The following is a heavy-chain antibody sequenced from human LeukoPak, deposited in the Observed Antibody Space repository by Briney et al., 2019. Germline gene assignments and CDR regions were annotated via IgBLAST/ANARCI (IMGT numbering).Heavy chain of an antibody. CDR1: GFTFSSYG. J-gene: IGHJ4*02. CDR2: IQSDGSIK. V-gene: IGHV3-30*02. D-gene: IGHD6-6*01. Sequence: GGSLRLSCAASGFTFSSYGMHWVRQAPGKGLEWVAFIQSDGSIKYYADSVKGRFTISRDNSKNTLYLQMNSLRAEDTAVFYCAKDQYSSSNFFDCWWQGTLVTVSS. CDR3: AKDQYSSSNFFDC.